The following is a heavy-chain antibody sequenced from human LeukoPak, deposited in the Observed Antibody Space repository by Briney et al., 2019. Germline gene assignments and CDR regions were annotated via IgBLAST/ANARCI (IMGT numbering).Heavy chain of an antibody. Sequence: ASVKVSCKASGYTFTSYDINWVRQATRQGLEWMGWMNPNSGNTGYAQKFQGRVTMTRNTSISTAYMELSSLRSEDTAVYYCARTTRDFWSGNYYYYYMDVWGKGTTVTVSS. CDR3: ARTTRDFWSGNYYYYYMDV. J-gene: IGHJ6*03. D-gene: IGHD3-3*01. V-gene: IGHV1-8*01. CDR1: GYTFTSYD. CDR2: MNPNSGNT.